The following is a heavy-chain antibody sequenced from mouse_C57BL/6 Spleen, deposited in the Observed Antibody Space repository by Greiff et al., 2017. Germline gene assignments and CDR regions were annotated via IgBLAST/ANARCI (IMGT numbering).Heavy chain of an antibody. V-gene: IGHV1-82*01. CDR2: IYPGDGDT. CDR1: GYAFSSSW. D-gene: IGHD4-1*01. CDR3: AREWDDY. Sequence: VQLQQSGPELVKPGASVKISCKASGYAFSSSWMNWVKQRPGKGLEWIGRIYPGDGDTNYNGKFKGKATLTADKSSSTAYMQLSSLTSEDSAVYFCAREWDDYWGQGTTLTVSS. J-gene: IGHJ2*01.